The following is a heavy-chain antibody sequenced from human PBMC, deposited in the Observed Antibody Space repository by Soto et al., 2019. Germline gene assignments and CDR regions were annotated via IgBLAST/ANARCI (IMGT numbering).Heavy chain of an antibody. V-gene: IGHV4-34*01. CDR2: INHSGST. D-gene: IGHD6-6*01. CDR1: GGSFSGYY. Sequence: SETLSLTCAVYGGSFSGYYWSWIRQPPGKGLEWIGEINHSGSTNYNPSLKSRVTISVDTSKNQFSLKLSSVTAADTAVYYCARGSGQDLVPFVYYYYMDVWGKGTTVTVSS. CDR3: ARGSGQDLVPFVYYYYMDV. J-gene: IGHJ6*03.